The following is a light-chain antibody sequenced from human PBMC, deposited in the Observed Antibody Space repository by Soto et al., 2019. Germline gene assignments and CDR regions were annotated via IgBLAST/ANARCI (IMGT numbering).Light chain of an antibody. J-gene: IGKJ4*01. CDR1: QSINSD. Sequence: EIVMTQSPATLAVSPGETTRLSCRASQSINSDVAWYQQKLGQTPRLLIHGASTRATGIAARFSGSGSGTEFTLTISGLQSEDFATYYCQQYNYGPVTFGGGTKVEIK. V-gene: IGKV3-15*01. CDR3: QQYNYGPVT. CDR2: GAS.